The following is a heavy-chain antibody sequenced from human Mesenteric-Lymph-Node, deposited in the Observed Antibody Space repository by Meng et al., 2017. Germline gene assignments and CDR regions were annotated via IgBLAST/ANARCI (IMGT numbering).Heavy chain of an antibody. CDR3: ARESGRRNWHDVTNY. CDR2: ISYDGSNK. J-gene: IGHJ4*02. D-gene: IGHD1-20*01. CDR1: GFTFSSYS. V-gene: IGHV3-30*03. Sequence: GGSLRLSCAASGFTFSSYSMNWVRQAPGKGLEWVALISYDGSNKRYAGSVNGRFTISRDNSKNTMFLQMNSLGPEDTAVYYCARESGRRNWHDVTNYWGQGALVTVSS.